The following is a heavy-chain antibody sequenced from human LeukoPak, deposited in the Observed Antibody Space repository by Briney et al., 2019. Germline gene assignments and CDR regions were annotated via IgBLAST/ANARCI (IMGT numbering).Heavy chain of an antibody. CDR1: GFTFSSYS. CDR2: ISSSSSYI. Sequence: PGGSLRLSCAASGFTFSSYSMNWVRQAPGKGLEWVSSISSSSSYIYYEDSVNGRFTISRDNAKNSLYLQMNSLGAEDTAVYYCARDRVPNYYDSSGYYPWGQGTLVTVSS. CDR3: ARDRVPNYYDSSGYYP. V-gene: IGHV3-21*01. J-gene: IGHJ5*02. D-gene: IGHD3-22*01.